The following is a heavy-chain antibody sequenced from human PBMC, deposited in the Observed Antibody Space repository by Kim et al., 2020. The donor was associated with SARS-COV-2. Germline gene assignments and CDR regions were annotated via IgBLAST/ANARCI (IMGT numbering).Heavy chain of an antibody. J-gene: IGHJ3*02. V-gene: IGHV3-21*01. CDR2: I. CDR3: AREGSSKGFDI. D-gene: IGHD6-13*01. Sequence: IDSADSVKGRLNISGDNAKNPLYLKINSLRAEDTAVYYCAREGSSKGFDIWGQGTMVTVSS.